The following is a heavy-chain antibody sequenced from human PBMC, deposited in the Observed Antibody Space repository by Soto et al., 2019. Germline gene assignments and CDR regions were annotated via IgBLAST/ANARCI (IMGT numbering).Heavy chain of an antibody. J-gene: IGHJ5*02. CDR2: IYYSGST. D-gene: IGHD6-13*01. CDR3: ARGEAAADLGWFDP. CDR1: GGSISSYY. V-gene: IGHV4-59*01. Sequence: SETLSLTCTVSGGSISSYYWSWIRQPPGKGLEWIGYIYYSGSTNYNPSLKSRVTISVDTSKNQFSLKLSSVTAADTAVYYCARGEAAADLGWFDPWGQGTLVTVPQ.